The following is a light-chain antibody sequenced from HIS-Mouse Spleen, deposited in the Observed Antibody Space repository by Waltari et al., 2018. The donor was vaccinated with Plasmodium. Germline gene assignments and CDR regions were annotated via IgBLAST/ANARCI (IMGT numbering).Light chain of an antibody. J-gene: IGLJ2*01. V-gene: IGLV2-23*03. CDR1: SSAVGSYNL. Sequence: QSALTQPASVSGSPGQSITISCTGTSSAVGSYNLVSWYQQHPGKAPKLMIYEGSKRPSGGSNRFSGSKSGNTASLTISGLQAEDEADYYCCSYAGSSTVVVFGGGTKLTVL. CDR3: CSYAGSSTVVV. CDR2: EGS.